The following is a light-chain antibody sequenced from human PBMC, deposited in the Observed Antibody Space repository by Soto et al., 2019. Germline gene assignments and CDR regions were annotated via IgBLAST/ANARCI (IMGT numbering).Light chain of an antibody. Sequence: STLSASVGGRVTITCRASQSINAWLAWYQQKPGKAPKLLIYDVSTLDSGVPSRFSGSASGTEFTLTISYLESDDFATYYCQQYHRYSTFGQGTKVDIK. CDR2: DVS. CDR1: QSINAW. CDR3: QQYHRYST. V-gene: IGKV1-5*01. J-gene: IGKJ1*01.